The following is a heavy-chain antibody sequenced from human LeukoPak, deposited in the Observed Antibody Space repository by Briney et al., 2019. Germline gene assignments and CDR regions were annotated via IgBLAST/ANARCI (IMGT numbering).Heavy chain of an antibody. J-gene: IGHJ4*02. CDR2: IYPGDSDT. CDR1: GYSFTSYW. D-gene: IGHD5-24*01. V-gene: IGHV5-51*01. Sequence: GESLKISCKGSGYSFTSYWIGWVRQMPGKGLEWMGIIYPGDSDTRYSPSFQGQVTISADKSISTAYLQWSSLKASDTAMYYCARSPFEMATINYFDYWGQGTLVTVSS. CDR3: ARSPFEMATINYFDY.